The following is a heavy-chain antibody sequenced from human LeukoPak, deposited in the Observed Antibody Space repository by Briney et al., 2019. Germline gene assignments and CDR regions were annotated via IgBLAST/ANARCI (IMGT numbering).Heavy chain of an antibody. V-gene: IGHV3-23*01. D-gene: IGHD4-11*01. CDR3: AKDSDHIVTNWFDP. CDR2: ISGSGADT. J-gene: IGHJ5*02. Sequence: SGGSLRLPCVPSGFTFSHYAMSSVRQAPGKGPEWVSGISGSGADTYYTDSVNGRFTISRDNSKNTLSLQMNSLRADDTAIYYCAKDSDHIVTNWFDPWGQGTLVTVSS. CDR1: GFTFSHYA.